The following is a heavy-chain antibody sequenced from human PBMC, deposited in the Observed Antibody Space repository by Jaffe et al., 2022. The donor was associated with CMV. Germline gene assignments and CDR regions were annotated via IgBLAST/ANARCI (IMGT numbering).Heavy chain of an antibody. V-gene: IGHV1-8*01. Sequence: QVQLVQSGAEVKKPGASVKVSCKASGYTFTSYDINWVRQATGQGLEWMGWMNPNSGNTGYAQKFQGRVTMTRNTSISTAYMELSSLRSEDTAVYYCARGGGLFGVVIPNWFDPWGQGTLVTVSS. CDR3: ARGGGLFGVVIPNWFDP. J-gene: IGHJ5*02. CDR2: MNPNSGNT. CDR1: GYTFTSYD. D-gene: IGHD3-3*01.